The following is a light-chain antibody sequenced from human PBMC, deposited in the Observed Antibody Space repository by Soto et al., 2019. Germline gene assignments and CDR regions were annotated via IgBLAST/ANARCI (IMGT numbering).Light chain of an antibody. CDR2: NTD. CDR1: TGAVTSGYY. Sequence: QAVVTQEPSLTVSPGGTVTPTCASSTGAVTSGYYPNWFQQKPGQAPRALIYNTDNKYSWTPARFSGSLLGGKAALTLSGVQPEDEAEYYCLLYFGGAVVVLFGGGTKVTVL. J-gene: IGLJ2*01. CDR3: LLYFGGAVVVL. V-gene: IGLV7-43*01.